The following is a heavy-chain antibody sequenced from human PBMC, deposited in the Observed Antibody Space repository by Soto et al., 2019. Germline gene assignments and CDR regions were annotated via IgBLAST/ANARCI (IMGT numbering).Heavy chain of an antibody. V-gene: IGHV4-31*03. D-gene: IGHD4-4*01. Sequence: QVQLQESGPGLVKPSQTLSLTCTVSGGSISSGGYYWSWIRQHPGKGLEWIGYIYYSGSTYYNPSLKSRVTISVDTSKNQFSLKLSSVTAADTAVYYCASGTTSEGDYYYYGMDVWGQGTTVTVSS. CDR2: IYYSGST. CDR1: GGSISSGGYY. CDR3: ASGTTSEGDYYYYGMDV. J-gene: IGHJ6*02.